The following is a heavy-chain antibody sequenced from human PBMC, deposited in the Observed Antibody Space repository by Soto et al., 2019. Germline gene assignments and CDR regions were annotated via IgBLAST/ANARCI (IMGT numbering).Heavy chain of an antibody. CDR1: GFTFCSYW. Sequence: GGALRLSCAASGFTFCSYWMSWVRQAPGKGLVWVSRINRDGSSTSYADSVKGRFTISRDNAKNTLYLQMNSLRAEDTAVYYCASTRYYYGMDVWGQGTTVTVSS. CDR2: INRDGSST. J-gene: IGHJ6*02. CDR3: ASTRYYYGMDV. V-gene: IGHV3-74*01.